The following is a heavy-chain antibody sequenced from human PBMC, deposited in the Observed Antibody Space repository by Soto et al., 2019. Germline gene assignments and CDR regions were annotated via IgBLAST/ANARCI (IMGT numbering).Heavy chain of an antibody. CDR2: IYYSDSI. V-gene: IGHV4-59*01. Sequence: SETLSLTCTVSGGSISSYYWSWIRQPPGKGLEWIGYIYYSDSINYNPSLKSRVIISDDTSKNQFFLRLSSVTAADTSVYYCARGYNWFDPWGQGTLVTVS. J-gene: IGHJ5*02. CDR1: GGSISSYY. CDR3: ARGYNWFDP.